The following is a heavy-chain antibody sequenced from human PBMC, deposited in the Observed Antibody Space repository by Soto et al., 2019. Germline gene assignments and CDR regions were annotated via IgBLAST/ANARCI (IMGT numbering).Heavy chain of an antibody. D-gene: IGHD1-1*01. CDR3: ARGGGRDGYNSDFDY. CDR1: GGSISSYY. Sequence: PSETLSLTCTVSGGSISSYYWSWIRQPPGKGLEWIGYIYYSGSTNYNPSLKSRVTISVDTSKNQFSLKLSSVTAADTAVYHCARGGGRDGYNSDFDYWGQGTLVTVSS. V-gene: IGHV4-59*01. J-gene: IGHJ4*02. CDR2: IYYSGST.